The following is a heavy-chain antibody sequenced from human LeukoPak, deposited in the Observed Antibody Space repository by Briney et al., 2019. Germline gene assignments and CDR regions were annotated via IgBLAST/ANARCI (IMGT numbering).Heavy chain of an antibody. CDR1: GGSISSGGYY. CDR2: TYYSGTT. Sequence: PSQTLSLTCTVPGGSISSGGYYWSWIRQHPGKGLEWIGYTYYSGTTYYNPTLKSRVTIAMDTSKNQLFLNLTSVTAADTAVYYCARASAASNWFGPWGQGTLATVSS. J-gene: IGHJ5*02. CDR3: ARASAASNWFGP. D-gene: IGHD2-15*01. V-gene: IGHV4-31*03.